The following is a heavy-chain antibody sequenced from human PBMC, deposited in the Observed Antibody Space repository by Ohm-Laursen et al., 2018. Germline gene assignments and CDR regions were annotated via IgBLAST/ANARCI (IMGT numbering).Heavy chain of an antibody. Sequence: TLSLTCSVSGGSISSYYWSWTRQPPGKGLEWIGYLYYSGSTYYNPSLKSRVTMSVDTSKNQFSLKLSSVTAVDTAVYYCVTILTGTWYAFDIWGQGTMVTVSS. D-gene: IGHD3-9*01. V-gene: IGHV4-59*04. J-gene: IGHJ3*02. CDR3: VTILTGTWYAFDI. CDR1: GGSISSYY. CDR2: LYYSGST.